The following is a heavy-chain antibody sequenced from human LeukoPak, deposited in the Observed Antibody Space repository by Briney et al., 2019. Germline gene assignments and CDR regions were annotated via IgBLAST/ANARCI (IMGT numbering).Heavy chain of an antibody. CDR2: INPNRGGT. CDR3: ARVAVLMLYGSSFYYFDY. J-gene: IGHJ4*02. V-gene: IGHV1-2*02. D-gene: IGHD2-8*01. Sequence: ASVKVSCKASGYTFTDFYIHWVRQAHGQGLEWMGWINPNRGGTNYAQKFQGRVTMTRDTSISTAYIELSRLRSDDTAVYYCARVAVLMLYGSSFYYFDYWGQGALVTVSS. CDR1: GYTFTDFY.